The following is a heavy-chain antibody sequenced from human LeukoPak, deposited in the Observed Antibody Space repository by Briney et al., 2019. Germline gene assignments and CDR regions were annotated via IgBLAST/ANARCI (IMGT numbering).Heavy chain of an antibody. J-gene: IGHJ4*02. CDR1: GFSFNSYA. CDR2: ITGPADVT. D-gene: IGHD5-24*01. V-gene: IGHV3-23*01. Sequence: GGSLTLSCAASGFSFNSYAMNWVRQVPGKGLEWVSDITGPADVTTYADSVKGRFTISRDNSKNTVFLQMDSLRAEDTAVYYCAKDRVSGDGYNSLDYWGQGTLVTVSS. CDR3: AKDRVSGDGYNSLDY.